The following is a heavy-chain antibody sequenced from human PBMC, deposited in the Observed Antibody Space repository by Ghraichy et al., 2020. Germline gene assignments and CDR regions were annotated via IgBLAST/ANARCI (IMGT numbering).Heavy chain of an antibody. J-gene: IGHJ4*02. V-gene: IGHV3-48*03. D-gene: IGHD5-24*01. Sequence: GGSLRLSCAASGFTFSSFEMNWVRQAPGKGLEWVSHIRSSDSSTYYADSVKGRFTISRDNAKTSLYLQMNSLRVEDTAVYYCASTVEMATIGNYWGQGTLVTVS. CDR1: GFTFSSFE. CDR3: ASTVEMATIGNY. CDR2: IRSSDSST.